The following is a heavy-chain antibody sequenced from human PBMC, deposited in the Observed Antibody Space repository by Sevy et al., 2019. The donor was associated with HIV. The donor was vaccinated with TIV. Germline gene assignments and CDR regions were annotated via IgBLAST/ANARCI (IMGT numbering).Heavy chain of an antibody. V-gene: IGHV3-23*01. CDR3: AKGDEPAADYVDFVPTAFDF. CDR2: ISGPGALT. Sequence: GSLRLSCAVSGFTFRSYAMSWVRQAPGKGLEWVSSISGPGALTYYAESVKGRFTISRDNSKNTLFLQMNSLGAEDTALYYCAKGDEPAADYVDFVPTAFDFWGQGTVVTVSS. D-gene: IGHD4-17*01. CDR1: GFTFRSYA. J-gene: IGHJ3*01.